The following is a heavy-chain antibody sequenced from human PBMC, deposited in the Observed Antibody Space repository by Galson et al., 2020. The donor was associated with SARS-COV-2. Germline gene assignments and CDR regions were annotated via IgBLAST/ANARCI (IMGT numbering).Heavy chain of an antibody. V-gene: IGHV1-24*01. CDR3: ATGSPAVRYCTNGVCYSNWFDP. CDR2: FDPEDGET. CDR1: GYTLNELS. D-gene: IGHD2-8*01. J-gene: IGHJ5*02. Sequence: ASVKVSCKVSGYTLNELSMHWVRQAPGKGLAWMGGFDPEDGETIYAQKFQGRVTMTEDTSTDTAYMELSSLRSEDTAVYYCATGSPAVRYCTNGVCYSNWFDPWGQGTLVTVSS.